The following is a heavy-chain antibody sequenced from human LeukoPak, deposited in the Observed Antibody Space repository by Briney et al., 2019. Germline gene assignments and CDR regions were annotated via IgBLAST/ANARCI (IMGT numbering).Heavy chain of an antibody. J-gene: IGHJ4*02. D-gene: IGHD6-13*01. CDR2: INPNSGGT. CDR1: GYTFTGYY. Sequence: ASVKVSCKASGYTFTGYYMHWVRQAPGQGLEWMGWINPNSGGTNYAQKFQGRVTMTRDTSISTAYMELSRLRSDDTAVYYCARASGAAAQNDYWGQGTLVTVSS. CDR3: ARASGAAAQNDY. V-gene: IGHV1-2*02.